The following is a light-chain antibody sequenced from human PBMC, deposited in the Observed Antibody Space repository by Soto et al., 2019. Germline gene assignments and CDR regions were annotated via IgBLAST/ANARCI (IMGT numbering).Light chain of an antibody. V-gene: IGLV1-51*01. J-gene: IGLJ2*01. CDR2: DNN. CDR1: SSDIGNNY. CDR3: GTWDNSLIVV. Sequence: QSALTQPPSVSAAPGQKVTISCSGSSSDIGNNYVSWYQQLPGTAPKLLIYDNNKRPSGIPGRFSGSKSGTSATLVITGLQTGDDADYYCGTWDNSLIVVFGGGTQLTVL.